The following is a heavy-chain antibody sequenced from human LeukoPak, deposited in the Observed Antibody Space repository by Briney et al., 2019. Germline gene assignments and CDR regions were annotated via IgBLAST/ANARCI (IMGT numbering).Heavy chain of an antibody. CDR1: GGSFSGYY. CDR2: INHSGST. Sequence: SETLSLTCAVYGGSFSGYYWSWIRQPPGKGLEWIGEINHSGSTNYNPSLKSRVTISVDTSKNQFSLKLSSVTAADTAVYYCARDYYYDSSGYYSPNDGDDASDIWGQGTMVTVSS. J-gene: IGHJ3*02. V-gene: IGHV4-34*01. CDR3: ARDYYYDSSGYYSPNDGDDASDI. D-gene: IGHD3-22*01.